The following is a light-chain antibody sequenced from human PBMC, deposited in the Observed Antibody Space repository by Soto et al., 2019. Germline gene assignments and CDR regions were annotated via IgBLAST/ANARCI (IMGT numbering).Light chain of an antibody. CDR1: QSVSNNY. V-gene: IGKV3-20*01. J-gene: IGKJ1*01. CDR3: QQYGSSGT. Sequence: QSPGTLSLSPGERATLSCRASQSVSNNYLAWYQQKPGQAPRLLIYGASNRATGIPDRLSGSGSGTDFTLTISRLEPEDFAVYYCQQYGSSGTFGQGTKVDIK. CDR2: GAS.